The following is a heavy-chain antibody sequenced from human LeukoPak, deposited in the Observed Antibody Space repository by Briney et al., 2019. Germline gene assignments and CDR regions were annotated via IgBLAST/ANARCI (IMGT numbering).Heavy chain of an antibody. D-gene: IGHD6-13*01. CDR2: ISAYNGNT. V-gene: IGHV1-18*01. Sequence: GASVKVSCKASGYTFTSYGISWVRQAPGQGLEWMGWISAYNGNTIYAQKFQGRVTITADESTSTAYMELSSLRSEDTAVYYCARRVSFGIAGDAFDIWGQGTMVTVSS. CDR3: ARRVSFGIAGDAFDI. CDR1: GYTFTSYG. J-gene: IGHJ3*02.